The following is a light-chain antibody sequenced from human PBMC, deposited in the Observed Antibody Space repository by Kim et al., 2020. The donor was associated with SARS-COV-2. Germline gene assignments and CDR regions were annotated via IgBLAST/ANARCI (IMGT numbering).Light chain of an antibody. J-gene: IGKJ2*01. CDR3: QQYGIASPYT. CDR2: SVS. V-gene: IGKV3-20*01. CDR1: QSVCSND. Sequence: SPGERATLSCSTRQSVCSNDLAWYQQKTGQAPRLLIYSVSKRATGIPDRFIGSGSGKEFSLTISRLEPEDFAVYYCQQYGIASPYTFGQGTKLEI.